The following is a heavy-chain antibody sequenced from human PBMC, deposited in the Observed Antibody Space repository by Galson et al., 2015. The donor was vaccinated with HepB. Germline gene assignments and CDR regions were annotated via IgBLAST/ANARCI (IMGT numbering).Heavy chain of an antibody. V-gene: IGHV1-18*01. Sequence: SVKVSCKASGYTFTKYSISWVRRAPGQGLEWLGWINTYNTNGNSVHRFQGRVTMTTDTSTSIAYMELRSLRSDDTAVYYCARGGMATIGGPTFDYWGQGTLVTVSS. CDR2: INTYNTNG. CDR1: GYTFTKYS. J-gene: IGHJ4*02. D-gene: IGHD5-24*01. CDR3: ARGGMATIGGPTFDY.